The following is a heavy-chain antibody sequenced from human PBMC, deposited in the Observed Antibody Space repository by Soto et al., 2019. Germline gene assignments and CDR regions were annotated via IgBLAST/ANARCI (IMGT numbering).Heavy chain of an antibody. J-gene: IGHJ5*02. CDR2: MNPNRGNT. CDR3: VRGYPYSSGP. D-gene: IGHD3-22*01. Sequence: QVQLVQSGAEVKKPGASVKVSCKASGYTFTSHDINWVRQATGQGLEGMGWMNPNRGNTGYAQKFQGRVTMTRSTSISTAYMELSNLRSEDTAVYYCVRGYPYSSGPWGQGTLVTVSS. V-gene: IGHV1-8*01. CDR1: GYTFTSHD.